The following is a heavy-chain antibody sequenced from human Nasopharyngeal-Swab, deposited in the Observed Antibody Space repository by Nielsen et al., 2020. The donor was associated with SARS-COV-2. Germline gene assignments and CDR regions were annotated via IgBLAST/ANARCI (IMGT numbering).Heavy chain of an antibody. V-gene: IGHV3-30*04. CDR2: ISYDGSNK. CDR3: ARDMGANFDP. D-gene: IGHD1-26*01. CDR1: GFTFSSYA. Sequence: GGSLRLSCAASGFTFSSYAMHWVRQAPGKGLEWVAVISYDGSNKYYADSVKGRFTISRDNPKNTLYLQMNSLRAEDTAVYYCARDMGANFDPWGQGTLVTVSS. J-gene: IGHJ5*02.